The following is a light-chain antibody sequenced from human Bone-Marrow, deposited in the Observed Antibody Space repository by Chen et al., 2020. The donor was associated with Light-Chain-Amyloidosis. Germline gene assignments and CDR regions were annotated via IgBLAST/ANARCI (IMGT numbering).Light chain of an antibody. CDR2: RDT. J-gene: IGLJ2*01. V-gene: IGLV3-25*03. CDR3: QSADSRPTYEVI. CDR1: ELSTKS. Sequence: SYELRQPWGVSVGEGQRGGITGTGDELSTKSAYWYQPKPGQAPVLVIHRDTERPSGISERFSDPSSATTPTLTSRGVQADNEADQHCQSADSRPTYEVIFGGGTKLTVL.